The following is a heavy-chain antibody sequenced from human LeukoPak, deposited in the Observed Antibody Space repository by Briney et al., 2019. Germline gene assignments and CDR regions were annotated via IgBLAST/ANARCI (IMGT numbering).Heavy chain of an antibody. Sequence: ASVKVSCKASGYTFTSYGISWVRRAPGQGLEWMGWISAYNGNTNYAQKLQGRVTMTTDTSTSTAYMELRSLRSDDTAVYYCARGDYSNPNDAFDIWGQGTMVTVSS. V-gene: IGHV1-18*01. CDR3: ARGDYSNPNDAFDI. J-gene: IGHJ3*02. D-gene: IGHD4-11*01. CDR1: GYTFTSYG. CDR2: ISAYNGNT.